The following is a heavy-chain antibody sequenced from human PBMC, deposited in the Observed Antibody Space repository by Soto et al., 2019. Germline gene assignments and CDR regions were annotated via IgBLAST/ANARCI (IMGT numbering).Heavy chain of an antibody. CDR2: IWYDGSNK. CDR3: ARALRGVIMVYYYGMDV. V-gene: IGHV3-33*01. CDR1: GFTFSSYG. D-gene: IGHD3-10*01. Sequence: QVQLVESGGGVVQPGRSLRLSCAASGFTFSSYGMHWVRQAPGKGLEWVAVIWYDGSNKYYADSVKGRFTISRDNSKNTLYLQMNSLRAEDTAVYYCARALRGVIMVYYYGMDVWGQGTTVTVSS. J-gene: IGHJ6*02.